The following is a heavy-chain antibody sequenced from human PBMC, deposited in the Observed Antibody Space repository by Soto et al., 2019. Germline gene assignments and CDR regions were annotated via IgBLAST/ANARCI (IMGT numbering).Heavy chain of an antibody. CDR2: INAGNGNT. D-gene: IGHD1-26*01. J-gene: IGHJ5*02. CDR3: ATQEVGGSYVYTFDP. V-gene: IGHV1-3*01. CDR1: GYTFTNYA. Sequence: ASVKVSCKASGYTFTNYAMHWVRQAPGQRLEWMGWINAGNGNTKYSQKFQGRVTITRDTSASTAYMELSSVTAADTAVYYCATQEVGGSYVYTFDPWGQGTLVTVSS.